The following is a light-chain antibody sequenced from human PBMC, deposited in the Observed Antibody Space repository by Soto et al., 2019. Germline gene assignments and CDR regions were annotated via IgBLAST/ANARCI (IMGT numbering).Light chain of an antibody. CDR3: QAYKNWAPGGYT. J-gene: IGKJ2*01. V-gene: IGKV3-15*01. CDR1: QSVSSN. Sequence: EIVMTQSPATLSVSPGERATLSCRASQSVSSNLAWYQQKPGQAPRLLIYGASTRATGIPARFSGSGSGAGFPLNHSRLQVGDFAVFYWQAYKNWAPGGYTFGQGTKLEIK. CDR2: GAS.